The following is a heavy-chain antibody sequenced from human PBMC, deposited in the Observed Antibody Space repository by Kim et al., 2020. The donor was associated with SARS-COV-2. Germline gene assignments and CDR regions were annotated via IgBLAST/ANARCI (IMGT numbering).Heavy chain of an antibody. Sequence: SETLSLTCTVSGGSISSYYWSWIRQPPGKGLEWIGYIYYSGSTNYNPSLKSRVTISVDTSKNQFSLKLSSVTAADTAVYYCARTLSKAAYFDYWGQGTLVTVSS. CDR1: GGSISSYY. CDR2: IYYSGST. V-gene: IGHV4-59*13. D-gene: IGHD2-15*01. CDR3: ARTLSKAAYFDY. J-gene: IGHJ4*02.